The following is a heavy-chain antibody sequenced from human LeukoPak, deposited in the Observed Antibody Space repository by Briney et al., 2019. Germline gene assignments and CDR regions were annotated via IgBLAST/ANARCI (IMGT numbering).Heavy chain of an antibody. J-gene: IGHJ4*02. CDR1: GGSISSSNW. D-gene: IGHD2-15*01. CDR3: ARGRYCSGGSCYSYFDY. Sequence: PSETLSLTCAVSGGSISSSNWWSWVRQPPGKGLGWIGEIYHSGSTNYNPSLKSRVTISVDKSKNQFSLKLSSVTAADTAVYYCARGRYCSGGSCYSYFDYWGQGTLVTVSS. CDR2: IYHSGST. V-gene: IGHV4-4*02.